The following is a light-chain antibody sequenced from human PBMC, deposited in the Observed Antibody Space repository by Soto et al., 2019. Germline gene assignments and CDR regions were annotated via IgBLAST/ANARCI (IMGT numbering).Light chain of an antibody. Sequence: QTVVTQEPSFSVSPEGTVTLTCGLSSASVSTSYYPSWYQQTPGQAPRTLIFGTNTRSSGVPDRFSGSILGNKAALTITGAQADDESDYYCVLYMGSGIWVFGGGTKVTVL. CDR2: GTN. CDR1: SASVSTSYY. J-gene: IGLJ3*02. V-gene: IGLV8-61*01. CDR3: VLYMGSGIWV.